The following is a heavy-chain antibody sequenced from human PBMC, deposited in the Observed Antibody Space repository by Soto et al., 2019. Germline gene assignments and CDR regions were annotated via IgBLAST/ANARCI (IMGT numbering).Heavy chain of an antibody. J-gene: IGHJ4*02. Sequence: QLQLQESGPGLVKPSETLSLTCSVSGDSINSDNYYWGWIRQPPGKGLEWIGSIYYRGNPYYNPSLQPRVTISLDKSKSQFSLKLNSVTAADSAVYFCARLEGLATISYYFDYWGQGTLVTVSS. V-gene: IGHV4-39*01. CDR2: IYYRGNP. CDR1: GDSINSDNYY. CDR3: ARLEGLATISYYFDY. D-gene: IGHD3-9*01.